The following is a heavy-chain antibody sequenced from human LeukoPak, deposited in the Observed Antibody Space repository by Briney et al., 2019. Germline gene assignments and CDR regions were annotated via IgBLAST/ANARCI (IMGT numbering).Heavy chain of an antibody. D-gene: IGHD3-10*01. CDR2: IYYSGST. CDR3: AMAGGSGTHYVDY. V-gene: IGHV4-59*01. J-gene: IGHJ4*02. Sequence: SETLSLTCTVSGGSISSYYWSWIRQPPGKGLEWIGYIYYSGSTHYNPSLKSRVTISLDTSKNQFSLKLSSVTAADTAVYYCAMAGGSGTHYVDYWGQGTLVSVSS. CDR1: GGSISSYY.